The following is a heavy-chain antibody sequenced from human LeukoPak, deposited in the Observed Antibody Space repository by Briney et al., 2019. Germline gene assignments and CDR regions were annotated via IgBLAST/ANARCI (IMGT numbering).Heavy chain of an antibody. Sequence: SETLSLTCAVSGGSISSSNWWSWVRQPPGKGLGWIGEIYHSGSTNYNPSLKSRVTISVDKSKNQFSLKLSSVTAADTAVYYCARGASLPDPKWIPNPIDYWGQGTLVTVSS. CDR3: ARGASLPDPKWIPNPIDY. V-gene: IGHV4-4*02. CDR2: IYHSGST. CDR1: GGSISSSNW. J-gene: IGHJ4*02. D-gene: IGHD5-12*01.